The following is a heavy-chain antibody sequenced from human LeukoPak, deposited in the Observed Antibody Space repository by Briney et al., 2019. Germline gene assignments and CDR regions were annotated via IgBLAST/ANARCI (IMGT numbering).Heavy chain of an antibody. CDR1: GFSLSTSGVG. J-gene: IGHJ4*02. Sequence: SGPTLVKPTQTLTLTCTFSGFSLSTSGVGVGWIRQPPGKALEWLALIYWDDDKRYSPSLKSRLTITKDTSKNQVVLTMTNMDPVDTATYYCARVEMATITFDYWGQGTLVTVSS. D-gene: IGHD5-24*01. CDR3: ARVEMATITFDY. V-gene: IGHV2-5*02. CDR2: IYWDDDK.